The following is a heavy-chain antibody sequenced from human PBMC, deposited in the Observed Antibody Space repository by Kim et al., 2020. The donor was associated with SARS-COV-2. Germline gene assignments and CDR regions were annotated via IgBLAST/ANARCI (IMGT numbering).Heavy chain of an antibody. D-gene: IGHD3-10*01. J-gene: IGHJ6*02. CDR2: IIPILGIA. CDR3: ARPGRITMVRGVIPPYYYYGMDV. CDR1: GGTFSSYA. Sequence: SVKVSCKASGGTFSSYAISWVRQAPGQGLEWMGRIIPILGIANYAQKFQGRVTITADKSTSTAYMELSSLRSEDTAVYYCARPGRITMVRGVIPPYYYYGMDVWGQGTTVTVSS. V-gene: IGHV1-69*04.